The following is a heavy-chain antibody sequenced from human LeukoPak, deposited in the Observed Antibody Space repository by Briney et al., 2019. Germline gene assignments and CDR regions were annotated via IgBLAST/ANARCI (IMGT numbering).Heavy chain of an antibody. D-gene: IGHD2-2*01. J-gene: IGHJ4*02. Sequence: GGSLRLSCAASGFTFSSYAMSWVRQAPGKGLEWVSTITSSGRSTYYADSVKGRFTISRDNSKNTLYLQMNSLRAEDTAVFYCTKDHPDCRGTSCLLFDSWGQGTLVTVSS. V-gene: IGHV3-23*01. CDR2: ITSSGRST. CDR1: GFTFSSYA. CDR3: TKDHPDCRGTSCLLFDS.